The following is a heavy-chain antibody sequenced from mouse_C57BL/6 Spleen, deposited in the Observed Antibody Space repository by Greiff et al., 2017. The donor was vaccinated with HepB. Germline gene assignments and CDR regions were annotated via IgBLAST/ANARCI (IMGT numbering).Heavy chain of an antibody. CDR2: IYPSDSET. CDR3: ARSRDRAWFAY. D-gene: IGHD3-1*01. J-gene: IGHJ3*01. Sequence: QVQLQQPGAELVRPGSSVKLSCKASGYTFTSYWMDWVKQRPGQGLEWIGNIYPSDSETHYNQKFKDKATLTVDKSSSTAYMQLSSLTSEDSAVYYCARSRDRAWFAYWGQGTLVTVSA. V-gene: IGHV1-61*01. CDR1: GYTFTSYW.